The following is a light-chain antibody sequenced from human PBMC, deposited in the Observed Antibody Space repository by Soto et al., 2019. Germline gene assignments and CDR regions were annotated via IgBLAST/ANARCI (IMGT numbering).Light chain of an antibody. Sequence: DIQMTQSPSSLSASVGDRVTITCRASQGITNYLNLYQQKLGQAPRLLIYAASTLESGFPSRFSGSGSETDFTLSITSLQPADFATYYCQQGHTFPWTFGQGTKV. V-gene: IGKV1-39*01. J-gene: IGKJ1*01. CDR3: QQGHTFPWT. CDR2: AAS. CDR1: QGITNY.